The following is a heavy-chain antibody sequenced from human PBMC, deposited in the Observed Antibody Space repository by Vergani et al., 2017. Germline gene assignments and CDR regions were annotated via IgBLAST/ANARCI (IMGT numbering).Heavy chain of an antibody. J-gene: IGHJ5*02. D-gene: IGHD6-13*01. CDR2: INHSGST. CDR3: ARVVKQQLVRWFDP. CDR1: GYSISSGYY. V-gene: IGHV4-38-2*01. Sequence: QVQLQESGPGLVKPSETLSLTCAVSGYSISSGYYWGWIRQPPGKGLEWIGEINHSGSTNYNPSLKSRVTISVDTSKNQFSLKLSSVTAADTAVYYCARVVKQQLVRWFDPWGQGTLVTVSS.